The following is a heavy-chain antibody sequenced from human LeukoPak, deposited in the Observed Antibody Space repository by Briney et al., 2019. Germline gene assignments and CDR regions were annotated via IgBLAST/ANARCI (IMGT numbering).Heavy chain of an antibody. Sequence: GGSLRLSCAASGFTFSSYWMHWVRQALGKGLVWVSRINTDGSSTSYADSVKGRFTISRDNAKNTLYLQMNSLRAEDTAVYYCARFSNRVGAIDYWGQGTLVTVSS. D-gene: IGHD1-26*01. J-gene: IGHJ4*02. CDR1: GFTFSSYW. CDR3: ARFSNRVGAIDY. V-gene: IGHV3-74*01. CDR2: INTDGSST.